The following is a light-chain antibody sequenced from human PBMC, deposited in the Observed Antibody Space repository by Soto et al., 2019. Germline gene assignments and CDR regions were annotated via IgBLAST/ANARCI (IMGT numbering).Light chain of an antibody. CDR3: GTWDISLDTVV. V-gene: IGLV1-51*01. J-gene: IGLJ2*01. CDR2: DNK. Sequence: QSVLTQPPSVSAAPGQKVTISCSGSRSNIGGNYVSWYQVLPRTATKLLIYDNKKGHSRIPDRFSGSKSGTSATRGITERQIGDEAEYYCGTWDISLDTVVFGGGTKLTVL. CDR1: RSNIGGNY.